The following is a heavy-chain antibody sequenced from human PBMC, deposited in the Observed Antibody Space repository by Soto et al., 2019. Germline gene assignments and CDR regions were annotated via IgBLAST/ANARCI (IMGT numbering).Heavy chain of an antibody. J-gene: IGHJ6*01. V-gene: IGHV3-53*01. CDR3: ARDRQWRVHEMGYYYGMDV. CDR2: IYSGGSI. D-gene: IGHD6-19*01. Sequence: RLSCAASGFTVSSNYMSWVRKAQGQGLEWHSGIYSGGSIHYADSAKGRFPISRDNSKNTLHLQMNRLRAEDTAVYYCARDRQWRVHEMGYYYGMDVW. CDR1: GFTVSSNY.